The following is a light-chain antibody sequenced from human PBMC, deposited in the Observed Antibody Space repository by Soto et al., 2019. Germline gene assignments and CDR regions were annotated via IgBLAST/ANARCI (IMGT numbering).Light chain of an antibody. CDR1: QSVSNY. CDR3: QQRSDWPPLT. CDR2: DAS. Sequence: EIVLTQSPATLSLSPGERATLSCRASQSVSNYLAWYQQKPGQAPRLLIYDASNRATGIPAGFSGSGSGTDFTLTISSLEPEDVAVYYCQQRSDWPPLTFGGGTKVEIK. V-gene: IGKV3-11*01. J-gene: IGKJ4*01.